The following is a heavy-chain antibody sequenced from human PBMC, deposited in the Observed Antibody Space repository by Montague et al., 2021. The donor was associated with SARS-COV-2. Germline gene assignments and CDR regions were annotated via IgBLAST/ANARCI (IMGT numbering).Heavy chain of an antibody. V-gene: IGHV3-30*07. Sequence: DTVKVRYTISRDPSENTLYLQMNSLTTEDTAMYFCTRTPKGDLWWFDPWGQGTQVTVTS. D-gene: IGHD3-3*01. CDR3: TRTPKGDLWWFDP. J-gene: IGHJ5*02.